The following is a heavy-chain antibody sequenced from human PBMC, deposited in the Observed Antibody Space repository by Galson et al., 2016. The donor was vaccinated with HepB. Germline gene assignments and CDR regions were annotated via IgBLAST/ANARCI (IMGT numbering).Heavy chain of an antibody. CDR1: EFVLSDYY. V-gene: IGHV3-11*01. CDR3: ARDVGLLFHYYAMDV. J-gene: IGHJ6*04. CDR2: ISSSGGSAGGSGGSARSI. D-gene: IGHD2-15*01. Sequence: SLRLSCAASEFVLSDYYMAWIRQAPGKGLEWISFISSSGGSAGGSGGSARSIYYAASVKGRFTISRDDAKNSLYLEMNSLRAEDTAVYYCARDVGLLFHYYAMDVWGKGTTVTVSA.